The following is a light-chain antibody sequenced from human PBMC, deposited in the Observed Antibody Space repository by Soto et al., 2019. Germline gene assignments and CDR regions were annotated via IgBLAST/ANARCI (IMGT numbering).Light chain of an antibody. Sequence: EIVMTQSPATLSVSPGKRATLSCRASQDVNIYLAWYQQKPGQAPRLLISGASTRATGIPARFSGSGSGTEFTLTISSLQSEDVAVYYCQQYGNWPLTFGGGTNVEIK. V-gene: IGKV3D-15*01. CDR2: GAS. CDR1: QDVNIY. CDR3: QQYGNWPLT. J-gene: IGKJ4*01.